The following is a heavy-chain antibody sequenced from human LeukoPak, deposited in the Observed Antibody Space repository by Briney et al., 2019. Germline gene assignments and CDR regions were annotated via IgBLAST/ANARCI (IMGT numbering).Heavy chain of an antibody. J-gene: IGHJ4*02. V-gene: IGHV4-4*07. CDR3: ARGIADPYSFDS. Sequence: SETLSLTCTVSGGSINFYYWSWIRQPAGKGLEWIGRIYSTGSTNYSPSLKSRVTMSVDKSKNQFSLNLSSVTAADTAVYYCARGIADPYSFDSWGQGTLVTVPS. CDR2: IYSTGST. CDR1: GGSINFYY. D-gene: IGHD6-13*01.